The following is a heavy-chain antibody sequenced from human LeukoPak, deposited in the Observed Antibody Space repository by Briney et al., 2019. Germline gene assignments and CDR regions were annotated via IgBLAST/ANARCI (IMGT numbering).Heavy chain of an antibody. V-gene: IGHV1-2*02. CDR2: INPNSGGT. CDR1: GYTFTGYY. CDR3: ARVHPTPSYSSGYHNWFDP. D-gene: IGHD3-22*01. J-gene: IGHJ5*02. Sequence: ASVKVSCKASGYTFTGYYMHWVRQAPGQGLEWMGWINPNSGGTNYAQKFQSRVTMTRDTSISTAYMELSRLRSDDTAVYYCARVHPTPSYSSGYHNWFDPWGQGTLVTVSS.